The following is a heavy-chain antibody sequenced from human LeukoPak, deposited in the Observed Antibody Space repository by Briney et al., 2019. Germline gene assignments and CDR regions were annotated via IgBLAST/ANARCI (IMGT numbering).Heavy chain of an antibody. Sequence: ASVKVSCKASGYTFTGYYMHWVRQAPGQGLEWMGWINPNSGGTNYAQKFQGRVTMTRDTSICTAYMELSRLRSDDTAVYYCARYCSSTSCYGAFDIWGQGTMVTVSS. J-gene: IGHJ3*02. D-gene: IGHD2-2*01. CDR2: INPNSGGT. CDR1: GYTFTGYY. CDR3: ARYCSSTSCYGAFDI. V-gene: IGHV1-2*02.